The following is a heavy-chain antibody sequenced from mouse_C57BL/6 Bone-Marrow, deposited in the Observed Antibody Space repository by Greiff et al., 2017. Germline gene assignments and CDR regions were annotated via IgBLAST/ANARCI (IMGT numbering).Heavy chain of an antibody. D-gene: IGHD2-2*01. CDR2: IYPSDGST. V-gene: IGHV1-85*01. CDR1: GYTFTSYD. CDR3: ARVGGIWLPDDY. J-gene: IGHJ2*01. Sequence: VKLMESGPELVKPGASVKLSCKASGYTFTSYDINWVKQRPGQGLEWIGWIYPSDGSTKYNEKFKSKATLTVDTSSSTAYMELHSLTSEDSAVYFCARVGGIWLPDDYWGQGTTLTVSS.